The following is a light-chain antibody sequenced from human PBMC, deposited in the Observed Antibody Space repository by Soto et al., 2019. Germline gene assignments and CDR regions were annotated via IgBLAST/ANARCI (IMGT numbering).Light chain of an antibody. CDR2: GAS. CDR3: QQYGSAPGT. J-gene: IGKJ1*01. CDR1: QSVSSSY. V-gene: IGKV3-20*01. Sequence: EIVLTQSPGTLSLSPGERATLSCRASQSVSSSYLAWYQQKPGQAPRLLIYGASSRATGIPDRFSGRGSGTDCTRTISRLEPEDLAVYYCQQYGSAPGTFGQGTKVEIK.